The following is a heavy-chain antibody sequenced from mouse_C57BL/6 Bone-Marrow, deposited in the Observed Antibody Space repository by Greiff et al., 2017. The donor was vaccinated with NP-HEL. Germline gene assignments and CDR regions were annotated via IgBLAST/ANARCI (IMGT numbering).Heavy chain of an antibody. D-gene: IGHD1-1*01. CDR2: ISSGSSTI. J-gene: IGHJ1*03. CDR1: GFTFSDYG. Sequence: EVQLVASGGGLVKPGGSLKLSCAASGFTFSDYGMHWVRQAPEKGLAWVAYISSGSSTIYYADTVKGRFTISRDNAKNTLFLQMTSLRSDDTAMYYCATVLLRYFDVWGTGTTVTVSS. V-gene: IGHV5-17*01. CDR3: ATVLLRYFDV.